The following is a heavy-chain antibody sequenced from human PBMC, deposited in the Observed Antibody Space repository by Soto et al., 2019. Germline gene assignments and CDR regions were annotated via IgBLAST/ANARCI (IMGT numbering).Heavy chain of an antibody. V-gene: IGHV1-69*06. CDR3: ARDIRYCTNGVCYTGGRFDY. Sequence: SVKVSCKASGGTFSSYAISWVRQAPGQGLEWMGGIIPIFGTANYAQKFQGRVTITADKSTSTAYMELSSLRSEDTAVYYCARDIRYCTNGVCYTGGRFDYWGQGTLVTVSS. CDR1: GGTFSSYA. J-gene: IGHJ4*02. D-gene: IGHD2-8*01. CDR2: IIPIFGTA.